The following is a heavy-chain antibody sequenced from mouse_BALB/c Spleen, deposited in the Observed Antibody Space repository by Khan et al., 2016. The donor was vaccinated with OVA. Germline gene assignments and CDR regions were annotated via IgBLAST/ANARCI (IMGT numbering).Heavy chain of an antibody. Sequence: EVQLQQSGPELMKPGASVKISCKASGYSFTSYYIHWLMQSHGKSLEWIGYIDPFSGGNTYNQKFKGKATLTVDKSSSTAYIQLSNLTSEASTVYYFTRHGFVAWFTYWGQGTLVTVSA. J-gene: IGHJ3*01. D-gene: IGHD2-2*01. CDR3: TRHGFVAWFTY. CDR1: GYSFTSYY. V-gene: IGHV1-31*01. CDR2: IDPFSGGN.